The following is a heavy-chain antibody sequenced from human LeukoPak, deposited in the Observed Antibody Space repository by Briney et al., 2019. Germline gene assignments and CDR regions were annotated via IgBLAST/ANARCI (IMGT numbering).Heavy chain of an antibody. J-gene: IGHJ4*02. CDR3: AKDRTRDGYNSLLYYFDY. CDR2: IRYDGSNK. Sequence: GGSLRLSCAASGFTFSSYGMHWVRQAPGKGLEWVAFIRYDGSNKYYADSVKGRFTISRDNSKNTLYLQMNSLRAEDTAVYYCAKDRTRDGYNSLLYYFDYWGQGTLVTVSS. CDR1: GFTFSSYG. D-gene: IGHD5-24*01. V-gene: IGHV3-30*02.